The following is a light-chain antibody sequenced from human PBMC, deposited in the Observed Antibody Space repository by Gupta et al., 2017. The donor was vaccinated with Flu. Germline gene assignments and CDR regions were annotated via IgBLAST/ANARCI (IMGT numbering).Light chain of an antibody. CDR1: SLRIYY. Sequence: SDLTQPPAVSVALGQSVEITCPGRSLRIYYTSWYQQKQEQAPDLIIYAGDNRLSGPADRVSGSTSGDTTSFTITVTQADDEADYFCHSRDTSGNHLHVFGTGTRVTVL. CDR2: AGD. CDR3: HSRDTSGNHLHV. V-gene: IGLV3-19*01. J-gene: IGLJ1*01.